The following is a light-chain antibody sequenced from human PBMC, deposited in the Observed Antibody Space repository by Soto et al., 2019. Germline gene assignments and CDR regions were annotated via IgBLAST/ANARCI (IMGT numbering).Light chain of an antibody. V-gene: IGLV2-14*03. CDR3: SSYTSSSTLDV. J-gene: IGLJ1*01. CDR1: SSDVGGYNY. Sequence: QSALTQPASVSGSPGQSITISCTGTSSDVGGYNYVSWYQHHPGKAPRLMIYDVTVRPSGVSNRFSGSKSGDTASLTISGLQADDEADYYCSSYTSSSTLDVFGTGTKLTVL. CDR2: DVT.